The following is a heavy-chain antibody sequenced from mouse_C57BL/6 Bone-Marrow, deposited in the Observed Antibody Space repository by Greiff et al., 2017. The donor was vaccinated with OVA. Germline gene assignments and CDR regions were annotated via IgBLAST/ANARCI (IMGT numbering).Heavy chain of an antibody. V-gene: IGHV5-12*01. CDR1: GFTFSDYY. CDR2: ISNGGGST. CDR3: ARHRTRGYYAMDY. Sequence: EVMLVESGGGLVQPGGSLKLSCAASGFTFSDYYMYWVRQTPEKRLEWVAYISNGGGSTYYPDTVKGRFTISRDNAKNTLYLQMSRLKSEDTAMYYCARHRTRGYYAMDYWGQGTSVTVSS. J-gene: IGHJ4*01.